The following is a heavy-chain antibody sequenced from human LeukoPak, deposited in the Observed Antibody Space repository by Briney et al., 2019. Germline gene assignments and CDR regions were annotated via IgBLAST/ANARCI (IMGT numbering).Heavy chain of an antibody. D-gene: IGHD6-13*01. J-gene: IGHJ6*03. CDR1: GFTFSSYW. Sequence: GGSLRLSCAASGFTFSSYWMHWVRQAPGKGLVWVSRINSDGSSTSYTDSVKGRFTISRDNAKNTLYLQMNSRRAEDTAVYYCARVASLSSSWYYYYYYMDVWGKGTTVTVSS. CDR3: ARVASLSSSWYYYYYYMDV. V-gene: IGHV3-74*01. CDR2: INSDGSST.